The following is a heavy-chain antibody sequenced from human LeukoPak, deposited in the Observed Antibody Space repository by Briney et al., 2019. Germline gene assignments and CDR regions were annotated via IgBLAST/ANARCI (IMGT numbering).Heavy chain of an antibody. J-gene: IGHJ4*02. Sequence: GASVTVSCTASGYTFTSYAMHWVRQAPGQRLEWMGWINAGNGNTKYSQKFQGRVTITRDTSASTAYMELSSLRSEDTAVYYCARNLGMVRGVIRGYFDYWGQGTLVTVSS. D-gene: IGHD3-10*01. CDR2: INAGNGNT. V-gene: IGHV1-3*01. CDR1: GYTFTSYA. CDR3: ARNLGMVRGVIRGYFDY.